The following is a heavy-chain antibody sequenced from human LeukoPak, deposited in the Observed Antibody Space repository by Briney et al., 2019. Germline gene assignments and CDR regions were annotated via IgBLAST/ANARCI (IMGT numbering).Heavy chain of an antibody. D-gene: IGHD6-6*01. CDR2: ISNNGGST. V-gene: IGHV3-64*01. CDR1: GFTFSRYS. CDR3: ARASIAAREADY. Sequence: GGSLRLSCAASGFTFSRYSMHWVRQAPGKGLEYVSAISNNGGSTYYAKSVKGRFTISRDNSKNTLYLQMGSLRAEDMAVYYCARASIAAREADYWGQGTLVTVSS. J-gene: IGHJ4*02.